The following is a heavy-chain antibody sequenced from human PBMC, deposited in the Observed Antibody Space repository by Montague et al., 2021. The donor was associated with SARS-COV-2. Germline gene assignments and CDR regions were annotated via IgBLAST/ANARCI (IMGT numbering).Heavy chain of an antibody. Sequence: SETLSLTCVVYGGSFSGYYWSWIRKPPGKGLVGIGEINHSGSTNYNQSLKSRVTISVDTNKNQLSLKLSSVTAAETAVYYCESGSGCSGGSCYSEWGPYYYYGMDVWGQGATDTVSS. D-gene: IGHD2-15*01. CDR1: GGSFSGYY. V-gene: IGHV4-34*01. CDR3: ESGSGCSGGSCYSEWGPYYYYGMDV. CDR2: INHSGST. J-gene: IGHJ6*01.